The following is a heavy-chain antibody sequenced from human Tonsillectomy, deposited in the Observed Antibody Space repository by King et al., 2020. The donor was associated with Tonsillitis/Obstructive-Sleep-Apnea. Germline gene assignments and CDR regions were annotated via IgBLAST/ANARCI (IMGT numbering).Heavy chain of an antibody. Sequence: VQLVESGGGLVRPGGSLRLSCAASGFTFSSYTMNWVRQAPGKGLEWVSSITSSGSNIYYADSVKGRFTISRDNAKNSLSLQMNSLRAEDTGVYYCARGKYSSGWSDYWGQGTQVTVSS. J-gene: IGHJ4*02. D-gene: IGHD6-19*01. V-gene: IGHV3-21*01. CDR1: GFTFSSYT. CDR3: ARGKYSSGWSDY. CDR2: ITSSGSNI.